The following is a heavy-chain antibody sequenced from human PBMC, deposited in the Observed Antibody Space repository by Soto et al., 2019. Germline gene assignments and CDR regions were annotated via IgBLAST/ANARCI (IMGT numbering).Heavy chain of an antibody. D-gene: IGHD6-6*01. CDR2: ISSSGSTI. CDR1: GFTYSDYY. Sequence: PGGSLRLSCAASGFTYSDYYMSWIRQAPGKGLEWVSYISSSGSTIYYADSVKGRFTISRDNAKNSLYLQMNSLRAEDTAVYYCARGSTPTSIAARPHYYYGMDVWGQGTTVTVSS. J-gene: IGHJ6*02. CDR3: ARGSTPTSIAARPHYYYGMDV. V-gene: IGHV3-11*01.